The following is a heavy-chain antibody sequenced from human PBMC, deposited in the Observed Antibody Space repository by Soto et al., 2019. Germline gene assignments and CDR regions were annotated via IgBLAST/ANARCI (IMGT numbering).Heavy chain of an antibody. CDR1: GFSLSTSGVG. D-gene: IGHD3-22*01. Sequence: QITLKESGPTLVKPTQTLTLTCTFSGFSLSTSGVGVGWIRQPPGKALEWLALIYWDDDKRYSPSLKSRLTITKDTSKSQVFLTLTIMDPVDTATYFCVRPYYDSGGYYFYFDYWGQGTLVTVSS. J-gene: IGHJ4*02. V-gene: IGHV2-5*02. CDR3: VRPYYDSGGYYFYFDY. CDR2: IYWDDDK.